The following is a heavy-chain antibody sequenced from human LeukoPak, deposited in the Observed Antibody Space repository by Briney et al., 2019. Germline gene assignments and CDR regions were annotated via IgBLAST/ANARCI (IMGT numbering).Heavy chain of an antibody. Sequence: SETLSLACTVSGGSISSYYWSWIRQPPGKGLEWIGYIYYSGTTNYNPSLKSRVTISVDTSKNQFSLKLSSVTAADTAVYYCARERIRSVPAATHNWFDPWGQGTLVTVSS. D-gene: IGHD2-2*01. CDR2: IYYSGTT. CDR3: ARERIRSVPAATHNWFDP. V-gene: IGHV4-59*01. CDR1: GGSISSYY. J-gene: IGHJ5*02.